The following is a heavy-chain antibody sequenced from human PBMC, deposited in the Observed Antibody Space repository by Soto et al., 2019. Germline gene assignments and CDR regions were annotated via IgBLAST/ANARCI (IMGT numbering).Heavy chain of an antibody. Sequence: SETLSLTCAVSGGSISSSNWWSWVRQPPGKGLEWIGEIYHSGSTNYNPSLKSRVTISVDKSKNQFSLELSSVTAADTAVYYCARVRQQLVLSYFDYWGQGTLVTVSS. D-gene: IGHD6-13*01. V-gene: IGHV4-4*02. CDR1: GGSISSSNW. CDR3: ARVRQQLVLSYFDY. J-gene: IGHJ4*02. CDR2: IYHSGST.